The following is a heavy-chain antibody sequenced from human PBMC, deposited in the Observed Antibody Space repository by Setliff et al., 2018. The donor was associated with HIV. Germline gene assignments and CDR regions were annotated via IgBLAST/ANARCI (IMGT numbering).Heavy chain of an antibody. CDR2: VYTTGSA. CDR1: GASFIRSRYY. J-gene: IGHJ4*02. CDR3: ARALAGGSGWNYFDL. Sequence: SETLSLTCTVSGASFIRSRYYWSWIRQPARKGLEWIGHVYTTGSASYNPSLESRVTILEALSKNQFSLNLDSVTAADTAVYFCARALAGGSGWNYFDLWGPGTLVT. D-gene: IGHD6-19*01. V-gene: IGHV4-61*09.